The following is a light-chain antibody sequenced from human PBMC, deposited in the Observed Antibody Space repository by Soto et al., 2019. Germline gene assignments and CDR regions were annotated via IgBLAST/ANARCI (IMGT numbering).Light chain of an antibody. Sequence: DIQMTQSPSTLSASVGARVTITCRASQSISRWVAWYQQKPGKAPKLLIYDASSLESGVPSRFSGSGSGTEFTLTISSLQPDDFATYDGQQYNHYSTFGQGTKLEIK. V-gene: IGKV1-5*01. CDR3: QQYNHYST. CDR2: DAS. J-gene: IGKJ2*01. CDR1: QSISRW.